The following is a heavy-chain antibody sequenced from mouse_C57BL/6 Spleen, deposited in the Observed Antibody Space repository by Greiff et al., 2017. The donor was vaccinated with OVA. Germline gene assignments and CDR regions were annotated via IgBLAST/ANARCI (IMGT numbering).Heavy chain of an antibody. CDR2: IDPSDSYN. CDR3: ARRNWDYFDY. Sequence: QVQLQQPGAELVMPGASVKLSCKASGYTFTSYWMHWVKQRPGQGLEWIGEIDPSDSYNNSNQKFQGKSTLTVDKSPSTAYMQLSSLTSEDSAVDYCARRNWDYFDYWGQGTTLTVSS. J-gene: IGHJ2*01. CDR1: GYTFTSYW. D-gene: IGHD4-1*01. V-gene: IGHV1-69*01.